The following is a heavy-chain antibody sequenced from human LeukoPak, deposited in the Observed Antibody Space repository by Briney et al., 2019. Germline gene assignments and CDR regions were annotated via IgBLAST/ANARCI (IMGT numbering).Heavy chain of an antibody. Sequence: PGGSLRLSCATSGFTFSSFWMSWVRQAPGKGLEWVANIKQGGSEQFYVDSVKGRFTISRDNAEDSLYLQMNSLRAEDTAVYYCARTTTMITPFDYWGQGTLVIVSS. CDR3: ARTTTMITPFDY. CDR2: IKQGGSEQ. CDR1: GFTFSSFW. J-gene: IGHJ4*02. D-gene: IGHD4-17*01. V-gene: IGHV3-7*01.